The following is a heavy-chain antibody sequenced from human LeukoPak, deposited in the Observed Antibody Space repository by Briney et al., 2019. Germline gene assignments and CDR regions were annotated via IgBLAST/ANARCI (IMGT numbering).Heavy chain of an antibody. V-gene: IGHV5-51*01. Sequence: HGESLKISCKGSGYTFPSYWIAWVRQMPGKALEWRGVIYVGGSDTRYSPSFQGQVTISADKSISTAYLQWGSLKASDTAMYYCARLGYCSGGTCYKSYFDYWGQGTLVTVSS. CDR3: ARLGYCSGGTCYKSYFDY. CDR1: GYTFPSYW. CDR2: IYVGGSDT. J-gene: IGHJ4*02. D-gene: IGHD2-15*01.